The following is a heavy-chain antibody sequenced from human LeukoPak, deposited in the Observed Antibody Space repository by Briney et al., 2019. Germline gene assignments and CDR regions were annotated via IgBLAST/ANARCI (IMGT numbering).Heavy chain of an antibody. CDR2: ISWNSGSI. J-gene: IGHJ3*02. V-gene: IGHV3-9*01. CDR1: GFTFDDYA. D-gene: IGHD6-19*01. CDR3: AKDQWLVPRGAFDI. Sequence: GRSLRLSCAASGFTFDDYAMPWVRQAPGKGLEWVSGISWNSGSIGYAGSVKGRFTIPRDNSKNTLYLQMNSLRAEDTAVYYCAKDQWLVPRGAFDIWGQGTVVTVSS.